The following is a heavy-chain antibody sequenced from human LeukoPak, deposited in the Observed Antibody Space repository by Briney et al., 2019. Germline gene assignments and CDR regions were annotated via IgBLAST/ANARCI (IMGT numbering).Heavy chain of an antibody. D-gene: IGHD3-22*01. CDR1: GGTFSSYA. CDR3: ARSPVVIDFNWFDP. V-gene: IGHV1-69*06. CDR2: IIPIFGTA. J-gene: IGHJ5*02. Sequence: SVKVSCKASGGTFSSYAISWVRQAPGQGLEWMGGIIPIFGTANYAQKFQGRVTITADKSTSTAYMELSSLRSEDTAVYYCARSPVVIDFNWFDPRGQGTLVTVSS.